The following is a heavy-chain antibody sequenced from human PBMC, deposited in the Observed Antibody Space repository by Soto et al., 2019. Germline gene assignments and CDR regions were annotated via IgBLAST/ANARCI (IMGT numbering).Heavy chain of an antibody. D-gene: IGHD3-3*01. V-gene: IGHV1-18*01. CDR3: ATVGAYYDFWSGRSHFDY. Sequence: ASVKVSCKASGYTFTSYGISWVRQAPGQGLEWMGWISAYNGNTNYAQKLQGRVTMTKDTSTDTAYMELSSLRSEDTAVYYCATVGAYYDFWSGRSHFDYWGQGTLVTVSS. J-gene: IGHJ4*02. CDR2: ISAYNGNT. CDR1: GYTFTSYG.